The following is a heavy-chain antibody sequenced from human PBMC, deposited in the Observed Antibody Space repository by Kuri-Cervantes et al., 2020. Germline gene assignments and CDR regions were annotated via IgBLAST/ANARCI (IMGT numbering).Heavy chain of an antibody. CDR3: ARYGDYYYYYMDV. CDR1: GYSISSGYY. V-gene: IGHV4-38-2*01. J-gene: IGHJ6*03. CDR2: IYHSGST. D-gene: IGHD4-17*01. Sequence: GSLRLSCAVSGYSISSGYYWGWIRQPPGKGLEWIGSIYHSGSTYYNPSLKSRVTISVDTSKNQFSLKLNSVTAADTAVYYCARYGDYYYYYMDVWGKGTTVTVSS.